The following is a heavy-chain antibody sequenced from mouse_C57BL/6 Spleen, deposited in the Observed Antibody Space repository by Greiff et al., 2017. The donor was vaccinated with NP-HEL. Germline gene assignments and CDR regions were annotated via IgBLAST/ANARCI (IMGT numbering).Heavy chain of an antibody. V-gene: IGHV5-4*01. D-gene: IGHD2-1*01. CDR3: VREGGNYYFDH. Sequence: EVKLMESGGGLVKPGGSLKLSCAASGFTFSSYAMSWVRQTPEKRLEWVATISDGGSYTYYPDNVKGRFTIYRDNAKKNLYLQMSHLKSEDTAMYYCVREGGNYYFDHWGQGTTLTVAS. CDR2: ISDGGSYT. CDR1: GFTFSSYA. J-gene: IGHJ2*01.